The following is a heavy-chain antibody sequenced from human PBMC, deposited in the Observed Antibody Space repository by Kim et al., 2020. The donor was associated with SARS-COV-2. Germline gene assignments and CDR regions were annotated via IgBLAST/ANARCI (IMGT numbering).Heavy chain of an antibody. J-gene: IGHJ6*02. V-gene: IGHV4-34*01. CDR2: INHSGST. CDR3: ARVRRSGYPTFRWYYGMDV. CDR1: GGSFSGYY. Sequence: SETLSLTCAVYGGSFSGYYWSWIRQPPGKGLEWIGEINHSGSTNYNPSLKSRVTISVDTSKNQFSLKLSSVTAADTAVYYCARVRRSGYPTFRWYYGMDVWGQGTTVTVSS. D-gene: IGHD3-22*01.